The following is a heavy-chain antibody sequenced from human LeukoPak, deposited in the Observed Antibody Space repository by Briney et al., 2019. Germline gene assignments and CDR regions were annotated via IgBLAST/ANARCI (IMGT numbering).Heavy chain of an antibody. CDR2: IKPDSGGT. Sequence: ASVKVSCKASGYTFTGYYMHWVRQAPGQGLEWLGWIKPDSGGTNYAQKFQGRVTMTRDTSISTAYMELSRLRSDDTAVYYCARVGGEAAAVVFDIWGQGTMVTVSS. D-gene: IGHD6-13*01. V-gene: IGHV1-2*02. J-gene: IGHJ3*02. CDR3: ARVGGEAAAVVFDI. CDR1: GYTFTGYY.